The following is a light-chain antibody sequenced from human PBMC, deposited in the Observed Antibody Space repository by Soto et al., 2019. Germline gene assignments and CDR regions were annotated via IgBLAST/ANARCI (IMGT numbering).Light chain of an antibody. Sequence: QSVLTQPASVSGSPGQSITISCTGTGSDVGGYDYVSWYQHHPGKAPKVMIYEGSKRPSGVSNRFSGSKSGNTASLTISGLQAEDEADYYCCSYAGTRKVFGGGTKLTVL. CDR3: CSYAGTRKV. V-gene: IGLV2-23*01. J-gene: IGLJ2*01. CDR2: EGS. CDR1: GSDVGGYDY.